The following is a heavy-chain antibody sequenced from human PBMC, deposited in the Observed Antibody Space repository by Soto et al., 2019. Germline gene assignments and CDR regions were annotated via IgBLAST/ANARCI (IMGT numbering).Heavy chain of an antibody. D-gene: IGHD3-10*01. J-gene: IGHJ6*02. V-gene: IGHV1-2*04. Sequence: ASVKVSCKASGYTFTGYYMHWVRQAPGQGLEWMGWINPNSGGTNYAQKFQGWVTMTRDTSISTAYMELSRLRSDDTAVYYCARGELYYYGSGSPYYYGMDVWGQGATVTVSS. CDR1: GYTFTGYY. CDR3: ARGELYYYGSGSPYYYGMDV. CDR2: INPNSGGT.